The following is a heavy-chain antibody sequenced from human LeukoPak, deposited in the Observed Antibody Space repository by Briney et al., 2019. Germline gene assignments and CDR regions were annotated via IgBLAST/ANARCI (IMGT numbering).Heavy chain of an antibody. D-gene: IGHD3-10*01. J-gene: IGHJ6*03. CDR1: GGTFSRYA. CDR2: IIPVLGTT. CDR3: ATSGGDYYYYSLDV. V-gene: IGHV1-69*13. Sequence: ASVKVSCKASGGTFSRYAISWVRQAPGQGLEWLGGIIPVLGTTNYAQTFQNKVTITADESTSTTYMELSSLTSEDTAVYYCATSGGDYYYYSLDVWGKGTPVTISS.